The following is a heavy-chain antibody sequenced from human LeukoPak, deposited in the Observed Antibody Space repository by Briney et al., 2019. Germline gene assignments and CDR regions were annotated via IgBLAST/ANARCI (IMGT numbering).Heavy chain of an antibody. V-gene: IGHV4-59*12. CDR3: ARENTAMVALDAFDI. CDR1: GGSISSYY. CDR2: IYYSGST. Sequence: SETLSLTCTVSGGSISSYYWSWIRQPPGKGLEWIGYIYYSGSTNYNPSLKSRVTIPVDTSKNQFSLKLSSVTAADTAVYYCARENTAMVALDAFDIWGQGTMVTVSS. J-gene: IGHJ3*02. D-gene: IGHD5-18*01.